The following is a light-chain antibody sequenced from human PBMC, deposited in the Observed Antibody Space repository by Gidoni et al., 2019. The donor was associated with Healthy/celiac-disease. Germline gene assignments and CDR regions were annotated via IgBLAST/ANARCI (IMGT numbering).Light chain of an antibody. CDR3: QQYYSTLWT. V-gene: IGKV4-1*01. Sequence: DIVMTQSPDSLAVSLGERATINCKSSQSVLYSPNNKNYLTWYQQKPGQPPKLLIYWASTRASGVPDRFSGSGSGTDFTLTISSLQAEDVAVYYCQQYYSTLWTFGQGTKVEIK. J-gene: IGKJ1*01. CDR2: WAS. CDR1: QSVLYSPNNKNY.